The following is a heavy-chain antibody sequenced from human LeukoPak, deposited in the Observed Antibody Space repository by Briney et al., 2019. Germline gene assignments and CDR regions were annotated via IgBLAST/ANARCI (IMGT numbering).Heavy chain of an antibody. J-gene: IGHJ4*02. Sequence: PSETLSLTCAVYGGSFSGYYWSWIRQPPGKGLEWIGEINHSGSTNYNPSLKSRVTISVDTSKNQFSLKLSSVTAADTAVYYCASSFDYYDSSGRFDYWGQGTLVTVSS. CDR2: INHSGST. CDR1: GGSFSGYY. D-gene: IGHD3-22*01. CDR3: ASSFDYYDSSGRFDY. V-gene: IGHV4-34*01.